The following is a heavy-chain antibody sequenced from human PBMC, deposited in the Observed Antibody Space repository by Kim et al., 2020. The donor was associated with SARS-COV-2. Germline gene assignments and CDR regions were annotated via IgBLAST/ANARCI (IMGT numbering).Heavy chain of an antibody. Sequence: GGSLRLSCAASGFTFSNAWMSWVRQAPGKGLEWVGRIKSKTDGGTTDYAAPVKGRFTISRDDSKNTLYLQMNSLKTEDTAVYYCTTGALYYYGSGSYLYYFDYWGQGTLVTVSS. CDR1: GFTFSNAW. CDR2: IKSKTDGGTT. CDR3: TTGALYYYGSGSYLYYFDY. V-gene: IGHV3-15*01. D-gene: IGHD3-10*01. J-gene: IGHJ4*02.